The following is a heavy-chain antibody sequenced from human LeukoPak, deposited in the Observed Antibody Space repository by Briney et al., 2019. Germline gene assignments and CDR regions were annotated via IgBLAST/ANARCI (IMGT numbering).Heavy chain of an antibody. CDR3: AELGITMIGGV. D-gene: IGHD3-10*02. CDR1: GGTFSSYA. J-gene: IGHJ6*04. CDR2: IIPIFGTA. Sequence: ASVKVSCKASGGTFSSYAISRVRHAPGQGREWVGGIIPIFGTANYAQKFQGRVTITADESTSTAYMELSSLRSEETAVYYCAELGITMIGGVWGKGTTVTISS. V-gene: IGHV1-69*13.